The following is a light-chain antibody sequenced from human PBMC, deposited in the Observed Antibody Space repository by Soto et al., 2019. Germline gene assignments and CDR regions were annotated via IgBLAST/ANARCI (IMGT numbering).Light chain of an antibody. J-gene: IGLJ1*01. CDR2: EVN. V-gene: IGLV2-14*01. Sequence: QSVLTQPASVSGSPGQSITFSCTGTSSDIGVYNYVSWYQQHPGKAPKLMIYEVNNRPSGVSNRFSGSKSGNTASLTISGLQAEDEADYYCSSYTNSNTYVLGNGTKITVL. CDR1: SSDIGVYNY. CDR3: SSYTNSNTYV.